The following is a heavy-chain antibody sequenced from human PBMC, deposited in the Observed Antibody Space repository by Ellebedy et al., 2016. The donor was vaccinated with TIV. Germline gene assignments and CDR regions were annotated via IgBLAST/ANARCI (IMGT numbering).Heavy chain of an antibody. J-gene: IGHJ4*02. CDR2: ISGNGGST. CDR3: TKWVVRTAVFHS. D-gene: IGHD6-19*01. CDR1: GFTFSSYG. Sequence: PGGSLRLSCAASGFTFSSYGTTWVRQAPGKGLEWVSSISGNGGSTYYADSVWGLFTISRDNSRNTLYLQMHSLRADDTALYYCTKWVVRTAVFHSWGQGTLVTVSS. V-gene: IGHV3-23*01.